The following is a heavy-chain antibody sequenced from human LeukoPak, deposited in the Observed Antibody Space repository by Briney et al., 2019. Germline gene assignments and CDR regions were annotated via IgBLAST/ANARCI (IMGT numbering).Heavy chain of an antibody. J-gene: IGHJ1*01. CDR2: IYYSGST. CDR3: ARDHYYDSSGYTFRH. V-gene: IGHV4-59*01. CDR1: GGSISSYY. Sequence: SETLSLTCTVSGGSISSYYWSWIRQPPGKGLEWIGYIYYSGSTNYNPSLKSRVTISVDTSKNQFSLKLSSVTAADAAVYYCARDHYYDSSGYTFRHWGQGTLVSVSS. D-gene: IGHD3-22*01.